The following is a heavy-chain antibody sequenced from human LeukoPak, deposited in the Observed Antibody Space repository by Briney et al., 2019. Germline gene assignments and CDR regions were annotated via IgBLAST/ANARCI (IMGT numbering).Heavy chain of an antibody. CDR2: IKQDGSEK. Sequence: GGSLRLSCAASGFTFSSYWMSWVRQAPGKGLEWVANIKQDGSEKYYVDSVKGRFTISRDNAKNSLYLQMNSLRAEDTAVYYCARVAAAAGTLFYYYYYYMDVWGKGTTVTVSS. J-gene: IGHJ6*03. V-gene: IGHV3-7*01. CDR1: GFTFSSYW. CDR3: ARVAAAAGTLFYYYYYYMDV. D-gene: IGHD6-13*01.